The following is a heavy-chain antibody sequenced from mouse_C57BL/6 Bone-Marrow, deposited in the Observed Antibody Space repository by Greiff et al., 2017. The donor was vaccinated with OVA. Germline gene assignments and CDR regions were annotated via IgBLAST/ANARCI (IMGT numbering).Heavy chain of an antibody. V-gene: IGHV1-76*01. CDR2: IYPGSGNT. J-gene: IGHJ3*01. Sequence: VQLQESGAELVRPGASVKLSCKASGYTFTDYYINWVKQRPGQGLEWIARIYPGSGNTYYNEKFKGKATLTAEKSSSTAYMQLSSLTSEDSAVYFCATTGTGAAYWGQGTLVTVSA. CDR3: ATTGTGAAY. D-gene: IGHD4-1*02. CDR1: GYTFTDYY.